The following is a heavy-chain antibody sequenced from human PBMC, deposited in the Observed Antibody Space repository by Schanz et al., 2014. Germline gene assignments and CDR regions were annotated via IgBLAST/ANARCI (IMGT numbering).Heavy chain of an antibody. V-gene: IGHV1-18*04. Sequence: QVQLVQSGAEVKKPGASVKVSCKASGYTFTSYGISWVRQAPGQGLEWMGWISAHKGNTYYAQKLQGRVTMTTDTSTSTAYMELRSLRSDDTAVYYCARDLTISPRHERHFDYWGQGTLVTVSS. CDR2: ISAHKGNT. CDR1: GYTFTSYG. J-gene: IGHJ4*02. D-gene: IGHD3-3*02. CDR3: ARDLTISPRHERHFDY.